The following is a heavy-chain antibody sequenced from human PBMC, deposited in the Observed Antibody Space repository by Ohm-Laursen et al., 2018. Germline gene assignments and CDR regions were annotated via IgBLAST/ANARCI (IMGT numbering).Heavy chain of an antibody. J-gene: IGHJ6*02. V-gene: IGHV4-38-2*01. CDR1: GYSISSGYY. Sequence: SDTLSLTCAVSGYSISSGYYWGWIRQPPGKGPEWIGNIYYSGSTYYNPSLKSRVTISVDTSKNQFSLKLNSVTAADTAVYYCARTRVPDVWGQGTTVTVSS. CDR3: ARTRVPDV. D-gene: IGHD3-10*01. CDR2: IYYSGST.